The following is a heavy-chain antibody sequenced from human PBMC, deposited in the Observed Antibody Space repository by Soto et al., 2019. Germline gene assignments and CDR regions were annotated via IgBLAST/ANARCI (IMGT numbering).Heavy chain of an antibody. Sequence: QVQLVESGGGVVQPGRSLRLSCAASGFTFSSYAMHWVRQAPGKGLEWVAVISYDGSNKYYAESVKGRFTISRDNSKSTLYLQMNSLRAEDTAVYYCARAWWLEGFDYWGQGTLVTVSS. CDR2: ISYDGSNK. CDR3: ARAWWLEGFDY. CDR1: GFTFSSYA. V-gene: IGHV3-30-3*01. J-gene: IGHJ4*02. D-gene: IGHD2-15*01.